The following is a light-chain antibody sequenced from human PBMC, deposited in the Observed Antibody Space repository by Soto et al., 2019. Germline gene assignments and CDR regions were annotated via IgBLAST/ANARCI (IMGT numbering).Light chain of an antibody. CDR1: QSISSY. J-gene: IGKJ4*01. CDR2: AAS. Sequence: DIQMTQSPSSLSASVGDRVTITCRASQSISSYLNWYQQKPGKAPKLLIYAASSLQSGVPSTFSCSGSLTDFTLTISTLQPEYFATYYCQQSYSTPLTFGGGTKVEIK. V-gene: IGKV1-39*01. CDR3: QQSYSTPLT.